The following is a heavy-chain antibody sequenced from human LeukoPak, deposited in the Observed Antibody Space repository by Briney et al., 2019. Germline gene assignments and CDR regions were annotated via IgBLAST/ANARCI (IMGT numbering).Heavy chain of an antibody. CDR1: GYTLTELS. Sequence: ASVKVSCKVSGYTLTELSMHWVRQAPGKWLEWMGGFDPEDGETIYAQKFQGRVTMTEDTSTDTAYMELSSLRSEDTAVYYCARDPPTSGYYNDAFDIWGQGTMVTVSS. CDR2: FDPEDGET. CDR3: ARDPPTSGYYNDAFDI. D-gene: IGHD3-22*01. J-gene: IGHJ3*02. V-gene: IGHV1-24*01.